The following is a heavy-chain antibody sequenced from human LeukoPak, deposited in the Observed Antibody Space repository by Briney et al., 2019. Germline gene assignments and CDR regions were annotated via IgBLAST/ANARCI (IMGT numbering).Heavy chain of an antibody. J-gene: IGHJ5*02. CDR2: IDDSGAT. CDR1: GGSISNYH. D-gene: IGHD3-10*01. Sequence: SETLSLTCAVSGGSISNYHWSWFRQAPGTGLEWMGYIDDSGATTYNTSLKSRVPMSVDTSKPQFSLKENSVTAADTAVYYCARVKYSSGSTSSWFDPWGQGTPVAVSS. CDR3: ARVKYSSGSTSSWFDP. V-gene: IGHV4-59*08.